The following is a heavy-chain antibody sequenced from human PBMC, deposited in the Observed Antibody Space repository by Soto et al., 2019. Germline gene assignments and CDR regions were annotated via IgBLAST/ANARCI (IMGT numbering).Heavy chain of an antibody. CDR1: GFTFNTYW. D-gene: IGHD6-19*01. V-gene: IGHV3-74*01. CDR3: ARVLEVAVAGYHYYYGMDV. J-gene: IGHJ6*02. Sequence: EVQLVESGGGLVQPGGSLRLSCAASGFTFNTYWMHWVRQAPGKGLVRVSHINSDGSSTVYADSVKGRFTISRDNAKNTLYLQMNSPRAEDTAVYYCARVLEVAVAGYHYYYGMDVWGQGTTVTVSS. CDR2: INSDGSST.